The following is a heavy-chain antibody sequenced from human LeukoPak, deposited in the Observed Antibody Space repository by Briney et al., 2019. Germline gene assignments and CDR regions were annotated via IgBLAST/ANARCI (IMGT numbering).Heavy chain of an antibody. CDR1: GYTFTGYY. V-gene: IGHV1-69*02. D-gene: IGHD1-20*01. CDR2: IIPILGIA. J-gene: IGHJ6*02. CDR3: ARPKGITGVYGMDV. Sequence: KVSFKASGYTFTGYYMHWVRQAPGQGLEWMGRIIPILGIANYAQKFQGRVTITADKSTSTAYMELSSLRSEDTAVYYCARPKGITGVYGMDVWGQGTTVTVSS.